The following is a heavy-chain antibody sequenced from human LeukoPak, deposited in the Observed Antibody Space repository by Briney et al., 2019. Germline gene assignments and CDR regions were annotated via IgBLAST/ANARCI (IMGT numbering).Heavy chain of an antibody. D-gene: IGHD3-3*01. CDR2: IFSNGDT. Sequence: GGSLRLSCTASEFTVSRNYMLWVRQAPGKGLEWVSLIFSNGDTHYADSVKGRFTISRDNAKNSLYLQMNSLRVEDTAVYFCMRQNRAYFFGHWGQGTLVTVSS. CDR1: EFTVSRNY. V-gene: IGHV3-66*04. CDR3: MRQNRAYFFGH. J-gene: IGHJ1*01.